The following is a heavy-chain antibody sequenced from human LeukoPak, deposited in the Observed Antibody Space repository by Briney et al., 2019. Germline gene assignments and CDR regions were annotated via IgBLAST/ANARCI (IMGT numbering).Heavy chain of an antibody. V-gene: IGHV1-2*02. CDR3: VRGANWGSGDCFDL. J-gene: IGHJ3*01. CDR2: INVKNGFS. Sequence: GASVKVSCKASGYTFTGYYMHWVRQTPGQGPEWMGWINVKNGFSHSAQKFQGRVTMTSDTSISTAYMDLSRLTSDDSAVYYCVRGANWGSGDCFDLWGQGTMVTVSS. CDR1: GYTFTGYY. D-gene: IGHD7-27*01.